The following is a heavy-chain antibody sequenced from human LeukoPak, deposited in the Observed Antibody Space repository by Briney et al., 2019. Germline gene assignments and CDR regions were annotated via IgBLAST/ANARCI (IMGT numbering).Heavy chain of an antibody. CDR3: ARGPYYYGSGSYPDY. CDR2: INPNSGGT. V-gene: IGHV1-2*02. Sequence: ASVKVSCKASGYTFTGYYMHWVRQAPGQGLEWMGWINPNSGGTNYAQKFQGRVTMTRDTSISTAYMELSRLRSDDTAVYYRARGPYYYGSGSYPDYWGQGTLVTVSS. CDR1: GYTFTGYY. D-gene: IGHD3-10*01. J-gene: IGHJ4*02.